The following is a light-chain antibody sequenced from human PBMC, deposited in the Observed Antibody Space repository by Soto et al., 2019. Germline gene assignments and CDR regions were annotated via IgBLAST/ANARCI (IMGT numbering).Light chain of an antibody. Sequence: EIVFTQSPVTLSLSPGERATLSCRASQSVSSSYLAWYQQKPGQAPRLLTYGASSRATGIPDRFSGSGSGTDFTLTISRLEPEDFAVYYCQQYGSSPWTFGQGTKVDNK. CDR1: QSVSSSY. CDR3: QQYGSSPWT. CDR2: GAS. J-gene: IGKJ1*01. V-gene: IGKV3-20*01.